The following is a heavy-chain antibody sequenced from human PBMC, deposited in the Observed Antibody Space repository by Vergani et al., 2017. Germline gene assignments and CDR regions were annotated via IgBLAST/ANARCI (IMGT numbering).Heavy chain of an antibody. D-gene: IGHD3-22*01. Sequence: QVQLVQSGAEVKKPGASVKVSCKASGYTFTGYYMHWVRPAPRQGLEWMGWINPNSGGTNYAQKFQGRVTMTRDTSISTAYMELSRLRSDDTAVYYCARVITSLGRYYGMDVWGQGTTVTVSS. J-gene: IGHJ6*02. V-gene: IGHV1-2*02. CDR2: INPNSGGT. CDR3: ARVITSLGRYYGMDV. CDR1: GYTFTGYY.